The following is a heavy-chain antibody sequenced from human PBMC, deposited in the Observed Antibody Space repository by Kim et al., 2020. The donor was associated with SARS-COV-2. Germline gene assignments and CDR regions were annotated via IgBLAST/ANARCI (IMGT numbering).Heavy chain of an antibody. J-gene: IGHJ4*02. CDR2: IIPILGIA. V-gene: IGHV1-69*04. CDR3: ARELRSRDGLVHFDY. CDR1: GGTFSSYA. Sequence: SSVKVSCKASGGTFSSYAISWVRQAPGQGLEWMGRIIPILGIANYAQKFQGRVTITADKSTSTAYMELSSLRSEDTAVYYCARELRSRDGLVHFDYWGQGTLVTVSS. D-gene: IGHD2-2*01.